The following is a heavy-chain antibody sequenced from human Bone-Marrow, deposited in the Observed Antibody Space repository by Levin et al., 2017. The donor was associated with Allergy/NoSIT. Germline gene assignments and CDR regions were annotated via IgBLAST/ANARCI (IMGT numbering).Heavy chain of an antibody. V-gene: IGHV4-4*02. J-gene: IGHJ5*02. D-gene: IGHD3-9*01. Sequence: SQTLSLTCTVSGDSIINSNWWNWVRHPPGKGLEWIGEIYRNGTTRSNPSLKSRVTISMDKSNNRFSLSLNAVTAADTAVYYCARGRYFDWLPLDAWGQGTLVAVSS. CDR2: IYRNGTT. CDR3: ARGRYFDWLPLDA. CDR1: GDSIINSNW.